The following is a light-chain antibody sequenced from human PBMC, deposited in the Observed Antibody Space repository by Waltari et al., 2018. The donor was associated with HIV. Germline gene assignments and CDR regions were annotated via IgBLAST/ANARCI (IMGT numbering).Light chain of an antibody. Sequence: EIVLTQSPATLSLSPGERATLSCRASQSVSIYLAWYQQKPGQPPRLLIYDASNRATAIPARFSVSASVTDFTLTISSLEPEDVAVYYCQQRCMGPPAYTFGQVTKLEIK. J-gene: IGKJ2*01. CDR1: QSVSIY. CDR2: DAS. V-gene: IGKV3-11*01. CDR3: QQRCMGPPAYT.